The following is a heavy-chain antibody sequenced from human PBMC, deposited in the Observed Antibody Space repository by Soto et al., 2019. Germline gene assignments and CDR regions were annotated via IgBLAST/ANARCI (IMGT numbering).Heavy chain of an antibody. CDR1: GGSLSGYY. D-gene: IGHD6-19*01. J-gene: IGHJ4*02. Sequence: PSETLSLTCAVYGGSLSGYYWSWIRQPPGKGLEWIGEINHSGSTNYNPSLKSRVTISVDTSKNQFSLKLSSVTAADTAVYYCARYRRAAVAGVDYWGQGTLVT. CDR2: INHSGST. CDR3: ARYRRAAVAGVDY. V-gene: IGHV4-34*01.